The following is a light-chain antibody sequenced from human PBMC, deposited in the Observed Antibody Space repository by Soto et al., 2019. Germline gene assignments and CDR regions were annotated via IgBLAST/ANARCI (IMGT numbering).Light chain of an antibody. V-gene: IGLV2-8*01. CDR2: EVS. Sequence: QSVLTQPPSASGSPGQSVTISCTGASSDVGGYSYVSWYQQHPGKAPKLMIYEVSKRPSGVPDLFSGSKAGNTASLTVSGLQAEDEADYYCSSYGGSNNLVFGGGTKLTVL. J-gene: IGLJ2*01. CDR3: SSYGGSNNLV. CDR1: SSDVGGYSY.